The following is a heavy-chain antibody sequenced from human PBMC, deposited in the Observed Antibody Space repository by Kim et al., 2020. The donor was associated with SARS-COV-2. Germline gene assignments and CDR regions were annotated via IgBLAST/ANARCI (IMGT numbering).Heavy chain of an antibody. D-gene: IGHD3-22*01. CDR3: ARVGLVLFDSSGYYFDY. Sequence: SETLSLTCTVSGGSISSYYWSWIRQPPGKGLEWIGYIYYSGTTTYNPSLKSRVTISVDTSKNQFSLKLSSVTAADTAVYYCARVGLVLFDSSGYYFDYWGQGTLVTVSS. J-gene: IGHJ4*02. CDR1: GGSISSYY. CDR2: IYYSGTT. V-gene: IGHV4-59*13.